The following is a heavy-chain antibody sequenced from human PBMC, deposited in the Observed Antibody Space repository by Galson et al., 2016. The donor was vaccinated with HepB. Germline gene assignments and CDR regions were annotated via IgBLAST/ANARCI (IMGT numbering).Heavy chain of an antibody. V-gene: IGHV3-48*02. CDR1: GFTFSSYS. D-gene: IGHD1-26*01. CDR2: ISSSSSTI. CDR3: ARERWELLQGDRYYLDY. Sequence: SLRLSCAASGFTFSSYSMNWVRQAPGKGLEWVSYISSSSSTIYYADSVKGRFTISRDNAKNSLYLQMNSLRDEDTAVYYCARERWELLQGDRYYLDYWGQGTLVTVSS. J-gene: IGHJ4*02.